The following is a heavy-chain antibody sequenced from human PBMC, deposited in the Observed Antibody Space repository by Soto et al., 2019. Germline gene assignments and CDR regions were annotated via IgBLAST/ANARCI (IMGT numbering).Heavy chain of an antibody. Sequence: GESLKISCKGSGYSFTSYWIGWVRQMPGKGLEWMGIIYPGDSDTRYSPSFQGQVTISADKSISTAYLQWSSLKASDTAMYYCARHPGYGSSWYSGAGHYYYYYGMDVWGQGTTVTVSS. CDR3: ARHPGYGSSWYSGAGHYYYYYGMDV. D-gene: IGHD6-13*01. V-gene: IGHV5-51*01. CDR2: IYPGDSDT. CDR1: GYSFTSYW. J-gene: IGHJ6*02.